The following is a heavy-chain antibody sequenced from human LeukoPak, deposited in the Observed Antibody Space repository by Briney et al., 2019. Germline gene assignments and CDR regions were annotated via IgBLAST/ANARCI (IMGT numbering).Heavy chain of an antibody. J-gene: IGHJ3*02. D-gene: IGHD6-6*01. Sequence: GGSLRLSCAASGFTFSSYGMHWVRQAPGKGLEWVAFIRYDGSNKYYADSVKGRFTISRDNAKNSLYLQMNSLRAEDTAVYYCARDLSSIAARRRNPGDAFDIWGQGTMVTASS. CDR3: ARDLSSIAARRRNPGDAFDI. V-gene: IGHV3-30*02. CDR1: GFTFSSYG. CDR2: IRYDGSNK.